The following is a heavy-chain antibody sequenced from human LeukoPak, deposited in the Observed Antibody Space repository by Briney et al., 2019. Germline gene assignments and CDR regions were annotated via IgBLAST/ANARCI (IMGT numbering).Heavy chain of an antibody. CDR3: ARQYYDSTGYYYFDY. V-gene: IGHV4-39*01. Sequence: SETLSLTCTVSGDFITGSTYYWGWIRQPPGKGLEWIGSMYYSGSAYSNPSLRSRVTMSADTSKNQFSLNLKSVTAADTAVYYCARQYYDSTGYYYFDYWGQGTLVAVSS. J-gene: IGHJ4*02. CDR1: GDFITGSTYY. D-gene: IGHD3-22*01. CDR2: MYYSGSA.